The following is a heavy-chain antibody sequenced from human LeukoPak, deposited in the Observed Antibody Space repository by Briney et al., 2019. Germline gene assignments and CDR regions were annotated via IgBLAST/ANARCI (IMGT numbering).Heavy chain of an antibody. D-gene: IGHD1-14*01. CDR2: ISGGGGST. V-gene: IGHV3-23*01. Sequence: GGSLRLSCAASEFTFSNYAMNWVRQAPGKGLEWVSGISGGGGSTYYADSVKGRFTISRDNSKNTLYLQMDSLRAEDTALYYCAKGSGINHYHWLAPWGQGTLVTVSS. CDR3: AKGSGINHYHWLAP. J-gene: IGHJ5*02. CDR1: EFTFSNYA.